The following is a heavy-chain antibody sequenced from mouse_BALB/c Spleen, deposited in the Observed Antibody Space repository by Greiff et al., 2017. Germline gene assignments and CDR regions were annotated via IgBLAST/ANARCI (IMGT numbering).Heavy chain of an antibody. CDR1: GFTFTDYY. CDR2: IRNKANGYTT. V-gene: IGHV7-3*02. J-gene: IGHJ4*01. CDR3: ARDRDVGAMDY. Sequence: EVQLKESGGGLVQPGGSLRLSCATSGFTFTDYYMSWVRQPPGKALEWLGFIRNKANGYTTEYSASVKGRFTISRDNSQSILYLQMNTLRAEDSATYYCARDRDVGAMDYWGQGTSVTVSS.